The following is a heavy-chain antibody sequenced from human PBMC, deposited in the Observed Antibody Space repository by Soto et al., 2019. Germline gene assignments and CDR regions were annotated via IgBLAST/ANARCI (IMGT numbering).Heavy chain of an antibody. D-gene: IGHD1-7*01. CDR1: GFTFSSYA. CDR3: AKGNSWSPALVLDI. J-gene: IGHJ3*02. CDR2: ISGSGGST. V-gene: IGHV3-23*01. Sequence: QPGGSLRLSCAASGFTFSSYAMNWVRQAPGKGLEWVSAISGSGGSTYYADSVKGRFTISRDSSKNTLYLQMNSLRAEDTVVYYCAKGNSWSPALVLDIWGQGTMVTVSS.